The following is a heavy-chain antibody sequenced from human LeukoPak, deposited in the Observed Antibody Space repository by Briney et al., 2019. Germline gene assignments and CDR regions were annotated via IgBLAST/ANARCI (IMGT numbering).Heavy chain of an antibody. Sequence: GGSLRLSCAASGFTFSSYSMNWVRQAPGKGLEWVSYISSSSSTIYYADSVKGRFTISRDNAKNSLSLQMNSLRAEDTAIYYCARDSSIWSYYFDYWGQGTLVTVSS. V-gene: IGHV3-48*04. D-gene: IGHD6-13*01. CDR1: GFTFSSYS. CDR2: ISSSSSTI. J-gene: IGHJ4*02. CDR3: ARDSSIWSYYFDY.